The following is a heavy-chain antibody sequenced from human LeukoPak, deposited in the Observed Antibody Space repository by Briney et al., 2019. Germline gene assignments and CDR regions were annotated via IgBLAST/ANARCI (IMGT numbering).Heavy chain of an antibody. CDR2: LYSSGTT. Sequence: GGSLRLSCAASGFSVSIKYLNWVRQAPGKGLEWVSILYSSGTTYYANSVKGRFTISRDNAKNSLYLQMNSLRAEDTAVYYCARTDFDWLFGWFDPWGQGTLVTVSS. V-gene: IGHV3-69-1*02. D-gene: IGHD3-9*01. CDR3: ARTDFDWLFGWFDP. J-gene: IGHJ5*02. CDR1: GFSVSIKY.